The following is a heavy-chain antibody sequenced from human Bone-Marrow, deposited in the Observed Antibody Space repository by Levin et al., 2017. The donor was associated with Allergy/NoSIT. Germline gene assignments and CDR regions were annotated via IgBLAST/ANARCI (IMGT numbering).Heavy chain of an antibody. V-gene: IGHV1-24*01. J-gene: IGHJ1*01. D-gene: IGHD6-13*01. CDR2: FDPEDGQF. CDR1: GYSLSDLS. Sequence: AASVKVSCKVSGYSLSDLSMHWVRQAPGKGLEWMGGFDPEDGQFIYAQKFQGRVTMTEDTSTDTAYMEMSSLRSDDTAVYYCAAGYSSSWRAEYFHHWGQGTLVTVSS. CDR3: AAGYSSSWRAEYFHH.